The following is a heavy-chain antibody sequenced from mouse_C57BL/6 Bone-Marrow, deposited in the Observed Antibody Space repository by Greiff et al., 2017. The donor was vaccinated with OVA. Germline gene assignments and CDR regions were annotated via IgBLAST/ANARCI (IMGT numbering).Heavy chain of an antibody. Sequence: LKQPGAELVRPGTSVKLSCKASGYTFTSYWMHWVKQRPGQGLEWIGVIDPSDSYTNYNQKFKGKATLTVDTSSSTAYMQLSSLTSEDSAVYYCARDDLIYYYGSSYGFAYWGQGTLVTVSA. V-gene: IGHV1-59*01. D-gene: IGHD1-1*01. J-gene: IGHJ3*01. CDR2: IDPSDSYT. CDR1: GYTFTSYW. CDR3: ARDDLIYYYGSSYGFAY.